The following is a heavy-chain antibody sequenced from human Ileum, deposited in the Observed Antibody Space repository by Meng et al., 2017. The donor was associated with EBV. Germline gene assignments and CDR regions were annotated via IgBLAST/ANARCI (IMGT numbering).Heavy chain of an antibody. J-gene: IGHJ4*02. D-gene: IGHD3-16*01. V-gene: IGHV4-4*02. CDR1: GDSFSGSYC. CDR2: VYPSGTP. Sequence: VQLQRRGPRWGSLSGTCSPPVIVSGDSFSGSYCWSWVRQSPEKGLEWIGEVYPSGTPYYNPSLKSRVTISLDKSRNQFSLNLIHVTAADAAVYYCARDAFQYASGIPAHWGQGTLVTVSS. CDR3: ARDAFQYASGIPAH.